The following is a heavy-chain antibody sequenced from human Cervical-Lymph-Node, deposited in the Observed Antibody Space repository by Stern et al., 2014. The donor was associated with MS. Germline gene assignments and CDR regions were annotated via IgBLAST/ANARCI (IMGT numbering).Heavy chain of an antibody. J-gene: IGHJ4*02. CDR2: ISPNSGGT. V-gene: IGHV1-2*02. D-gene: IGHD6-13*01. Sequence: VQLVESGAEVKKPGASVKVSCEASGYTFTASYIHWVRQAPGQGLEWMGWISPNSGGTHYAQKFQGRVTMTSDTSFSTAYMELSSLTSDDTAVYYCARDGHYSSTWYIDYWGQGTLVTVSS. CDR1: GYTFTASY. CDR3: ARDGHYSSTWYIDY.